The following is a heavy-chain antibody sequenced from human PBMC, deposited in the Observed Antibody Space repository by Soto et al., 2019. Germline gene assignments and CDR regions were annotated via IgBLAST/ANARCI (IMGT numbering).Heavy chain of an antibody. CDR2: IYYSGST. Sequence: SETLSLTCTVSGGSISSYYWSWIRQPPGKGLEWIGYIYYSGSTNYNPSLKSRVTISVDTSKNQFSLKLSSVTAADTAVYYCARGGYYYYGMDVWGKGSTVTVSS. D-gene: IGHD3-16*01. J-gene: IGHJ6*04. CDR1: GGSISSYY. CDR3: ARGGYYYYGMDV. V-gene: IGHV4-59*01.